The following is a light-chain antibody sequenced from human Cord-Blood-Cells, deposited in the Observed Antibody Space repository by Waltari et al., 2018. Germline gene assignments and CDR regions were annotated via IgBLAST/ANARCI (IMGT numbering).Light chain of an antibody. CDR2: WAS. CDR1: QSVLYSSNNKNY. Sequence: DIVMTQSPDSLAVSMGERDTLNCKYSQSVLYSSNNKNYLAWYQQKPGQPPKLLIYWASTRESGVPDRFSGSGSGTDFTLTISSLQAEDVAVYYCQQYYSTPYTFGQGTKLEIK. V-gene: IGKV4-1*01. J-gene: IGKJ2*01. CDR3: QQYYSTPYT.